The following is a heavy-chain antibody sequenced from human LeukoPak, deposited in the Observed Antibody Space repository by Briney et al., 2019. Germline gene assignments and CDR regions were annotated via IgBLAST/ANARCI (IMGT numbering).Heavy chain of an antibody. CDR1: GFTFSSYA. J-gene: IGHJ4*02. D-gene: IGHD3-10*01. CDR2: INSDGSST. Sequence: GGSLRLSCAASGFTFSSYAMSWARQAPGKGLVWVSRINSDGSSTSYADSVKGRFTISRDNAKNTLYLQMNSLRAEDTAVYYCARGPLGSGSYFDYWGQGTLVTVSS. V-gene: IGHV3-74*01. CDR3: ARGPLGSGSYFDY.